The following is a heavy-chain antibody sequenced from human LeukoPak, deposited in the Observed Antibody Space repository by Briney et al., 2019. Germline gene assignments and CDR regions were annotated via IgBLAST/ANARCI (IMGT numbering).Heavy chain of an antibody. CDR1: GGSISSYY. Sequence: SETLSLTCTVSGGSISSYYWSWIRQPAGKGLEWIGRIYYSGSTNYNPSLKSRVTISVDTSKNQFSLKLSSVTAADTAVYYCARLGDSSGFYAFDIWGQGTMVTVSS. J-gene: IGHJ3*02. CDR2: IYYSGST. D-gene: IGHD3-22*01. CDR3: ARLGDSSGFYAFDI. V-gene: IGHV4-59*08.